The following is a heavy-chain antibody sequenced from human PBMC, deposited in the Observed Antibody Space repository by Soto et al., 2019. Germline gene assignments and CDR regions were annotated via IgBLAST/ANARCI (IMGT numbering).Heavy chain of an antibody. Sequence: GASVKVSCKASGYAFTSYGISWVRQAPGQGLEWMGWISAYNGNTNYAQKLQGRVTMTTDTSTSTAYMELRSLRSDDTAVYYCARDSLWFGELAAYWFDPWGQGTLVTVSS. CDR2: ISAYNGNT. V-gene: IGHV1-18*01. CDR1: GYAFTSYG. J-gene: IGHJ5*02. D-gene: IGHD3-10*01. CDR3: ARDSLWFGELAAYWFDP.